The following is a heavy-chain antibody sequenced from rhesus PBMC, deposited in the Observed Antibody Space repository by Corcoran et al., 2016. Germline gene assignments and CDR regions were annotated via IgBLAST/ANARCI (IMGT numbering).Heavy chain of an antibody. Sequence: QLQLQESGPGLVTPSETLSVTCAVSGGSISSSYWSWIRQAPGKGLEWIGYIYGSGENNNNNPSRKRRVTRAVDTAKNQFSLKLSAGTAADTAVYYCVRGRGSSGWYSGYFDYWGQGVLVTVSS. V-gene: IGHV4-169*01. CDR3: VRGRGSSGWYSGYFDY. CDR2: IYGSGENN. J-gene: IGHJ4*01. D-gene: IGHD6-31*01. CDR1: GGSISSSY.